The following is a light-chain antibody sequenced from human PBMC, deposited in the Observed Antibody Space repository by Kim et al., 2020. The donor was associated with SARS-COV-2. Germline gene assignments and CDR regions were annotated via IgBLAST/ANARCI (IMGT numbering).Light chain of an antibody. CDR3: YSAVDNHWV. J-gene: IGLJ3*02. CDR2: KDN. Sequence: SYELTQPSSVSVSPGQTARITCSGDVLAKKYARWFQQKPGQAPVLVIYKDNERPSGIPERFSGSSSGTTVTLTISGAQVEDEADYYCYSAVDNHWVFGGGTQLPVL. V-gene: IGLV3-27*01. CDR1: VLAKKY.